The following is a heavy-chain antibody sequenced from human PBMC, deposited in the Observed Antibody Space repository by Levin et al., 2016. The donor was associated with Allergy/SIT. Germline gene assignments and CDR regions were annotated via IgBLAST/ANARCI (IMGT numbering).Heavy chain of an antibody. D-gene: IGHD3-22*01. CDR2: IGRSSSSI. V-gene: IGHV3-48*02. CDR1: GFTFSSYS. J-gene: IGHJ3*02. Sequence: GGSLRLSCAASGFTFSSYSMNWVRQAPGKGLEWVSYIGRSSSSIYYADSVKGRFIISRDNAKNSLYLQMNGLRDEDTALYYCARNPYYYDSSGLLNDGFDIWGQGTMVTVSS. CDR3: ARNPYYYDSSGLLNDGFDI.